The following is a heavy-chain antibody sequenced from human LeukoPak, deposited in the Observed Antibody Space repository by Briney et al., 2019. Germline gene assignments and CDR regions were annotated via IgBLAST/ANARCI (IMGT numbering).Heavy chain of an antibody. Sequence: SETLSLTCTVSGGSISSGGYYWSWIRQPPGKGLEWIGYIYHSGSTYYNPSLKSRVTISVDRSKNQFSLKLSSVTAADTAVYYCARTDSSSWYVYWGQGTLVTVSS. J-gene: IGHJ4*02. CDR2: IYHSGST. D-gene: IGHD6-13*01. V-gene: IGHV4-30-2*01. CDR1: GGSISSGGYY. CDR3: ARTDSSSWYVY.